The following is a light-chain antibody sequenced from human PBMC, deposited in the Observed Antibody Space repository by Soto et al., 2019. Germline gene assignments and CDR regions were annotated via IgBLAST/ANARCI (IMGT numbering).Light chain of an antibody. Sequence: QSVLTQPASVSGSPGQSITISCTGSSSDIGAFDLVSWYQQHPGKAPKVMIYDVSIRPSGVSNRFSGSKSGNAASLTISGLQAEDEADYYCSSYTITSTRLFGTGTKLTVL. CDR1: SSDIGAFDL. CDR3: SSYTITSTRL. J-gene: IGLJ1*01. V-gene: IGLV2-14*01. CDR2: DVS.